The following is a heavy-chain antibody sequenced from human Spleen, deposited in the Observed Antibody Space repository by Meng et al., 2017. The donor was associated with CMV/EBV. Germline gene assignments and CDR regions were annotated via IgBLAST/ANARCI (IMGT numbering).Heavy chain of an antibody. J-gene: IGHJ4*02. Sequence: ASVKVSCKASGYTYTGYYMHWVRQAPGQGLEWMGWINAKSGGTNYAQRFQGRVTMTRDTSISTAYMELSRLTSDDTAVYYCTRGGTATGTTCFDYWGQGTLVTVSS. CDR1: GYTYTGYY. V-gene: IGHV1-2*02. CDR3: TRGGTATGTTCFDY. CDR2: INAKSGGT. D-gene: IGHD6-13*01.